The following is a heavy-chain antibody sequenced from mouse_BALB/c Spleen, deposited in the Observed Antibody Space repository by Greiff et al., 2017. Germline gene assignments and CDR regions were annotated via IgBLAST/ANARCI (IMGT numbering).Heavy chain of an antibody. CDR1: GFTFSSYA. CDR3: TRDSYGNPSYWYFDV. J-gene: IGHJ1*01. D-gene: IGHD2-1*01. Sequence: EVKLMESGGGLVKPGGSLKLSCAASGFTFSSYAMSWVRQTPEKRLEWVATISSGGSYTYYPDSVKGRFTISRDNAKNTLYLQMSSLKSEDTAMYYCTRDSYGNPSYWYFDVWGAGTTVTVSS. CDR2: ISSGGSYT. V-gene: IGHV5-6-4*01.